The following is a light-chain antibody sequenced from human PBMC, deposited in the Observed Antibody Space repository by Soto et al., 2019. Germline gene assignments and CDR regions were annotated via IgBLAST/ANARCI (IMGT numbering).Light chain of an antibody. CDR1: QSVASNN. CDR2: GAS. V-gene: IGKV3-20*01. J-gene: IGKJ1*01. Sequence: EIVMTQSPATLSVSPGERATLSCRASQSVASNNLAWYQQIPGQSPRILLYGASSRATGIPDRFSGSGSGTDFTLTISRLEPEDFAVYYCQQYGSSPRTFGQGTKVDIK. CDR3: QQYGSSPRT.